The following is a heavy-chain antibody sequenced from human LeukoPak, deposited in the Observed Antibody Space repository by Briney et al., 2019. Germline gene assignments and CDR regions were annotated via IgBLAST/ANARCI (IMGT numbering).Heavy chain of an antibody. CDR1: GGSISSYY. J-gene: IGHJ6*03. V-gene: IGHV4-59*01. CDR2: IYYSGST. CDR3: ARITYYYYMDV. Sequence: KSSETLSLTCTVSGGSISSYYWSWIRQPPGKGLEWIGYIYYSGSTNYNPSLKSRVTISVDTSKNQFSLKLSSVTAADTAVYYCARITYYYYMDVWGKGTTVTVSS. D-gene: IGHD1-14*01.